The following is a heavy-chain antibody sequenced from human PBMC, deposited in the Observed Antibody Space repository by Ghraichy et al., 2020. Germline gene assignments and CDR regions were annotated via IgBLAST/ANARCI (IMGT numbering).Heavy chain of an antibody. D-gene: IGHD3-22*01. Sequence: SETLSLTCTVSGGSISSGDYYWSWIRQPPGKGLEWIGYIYYSGSTYYNPSLKSRVTISVDTSKNQFSLKLSSVTAADTAVYYCAREYDSSGYPDYWGQGTLVTVSS. CDR2: IYYSGST. CDR1: GGSISSGDYY. V-gene: IGHV4-30-4*01. J-gene: IGHJ4*02. CDR3: AREYDSSGYPDY.